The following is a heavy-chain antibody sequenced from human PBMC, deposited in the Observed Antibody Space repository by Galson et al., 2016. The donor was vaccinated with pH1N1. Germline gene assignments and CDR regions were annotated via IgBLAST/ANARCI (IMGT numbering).Heavy chain of an antibody. CDR1: GFIFSDYW. V-gene: IGHV3-7*01. CDR3: ATEDYYTSLY. Sequence: SLRLSCAASGFIFSDYWMSWVRQAPGKGLEWVAKINQDGSRKYYVDSMKGRCTISRDNAENSLSLQMNSRRVEDTALYYCATEDYYTSLYWGQGILVTVSS. CDR2: INQDGSRK. D-gene: IGHD1-26*01. J-gene: IGHJ4*02.